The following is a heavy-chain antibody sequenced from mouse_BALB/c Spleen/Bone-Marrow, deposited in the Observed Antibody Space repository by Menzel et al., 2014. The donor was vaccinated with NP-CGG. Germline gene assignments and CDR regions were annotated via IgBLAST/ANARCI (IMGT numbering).Heavy chain of an antibody. CDR1: GYAFTNYL. CDR3: ARSYYGSPYFDY. V-gene: IGHV1-54*01. D-gene: IGHD1-1*01. J-gene: IGHJ2*01. Sequence: VQLQQSGAELVRPGTSVKVSCKASGYAFTNYLIEWVKQRPGQGLEWIGVINPGSGGTNYNEKFKGKATLTADKSSSXAYMQFSSLTSDDSAVYFCARSYYGSPYFDYWGQGTTLPVSS. CDR2: INPGSGGT.